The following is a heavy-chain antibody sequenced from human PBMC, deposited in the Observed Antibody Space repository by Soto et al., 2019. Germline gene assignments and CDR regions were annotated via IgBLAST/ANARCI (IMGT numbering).Heavy chain of an antibody. CDR1: GYTFTSYG. D-gene: IGHD4-17*01. Sequence: GSVKGCFKASGYTFTSYGISWVRQAPGQGLEWMGWISAYNGNTNYAQKLQGRVTMTTDTSTSTAYMELRSLRSDDTAVYYCARYGDYVPDEPFDPWGQGTMVTVSS. V-gene: IGHV1-18*01. J-gene: IGHJ5*02. CDR2: ISAYNGNT. CDR3: ARYGDYVPDEPFDP.